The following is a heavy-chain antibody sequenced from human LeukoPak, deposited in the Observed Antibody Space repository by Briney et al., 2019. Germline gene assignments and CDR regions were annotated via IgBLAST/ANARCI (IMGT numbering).Heavy chain of an antibody. V-gene: IGHV3-30*18. CDR3: AKLGLSGS. D-gene: IGHD3-10*01. CDR1: GFTFSSYG. J-gene: IGHJ5*02. Sequence: GGSLRLSCAASGFTFSSYGMHWVRQAAGKGLEWVAVISYDGSNKYYADSVKGRFTISRDNSKNTLYLQMNSLRAEDTAVYYCAKLGLSGSWGQGTLVTVSS. CDR2: ISYDGSNK.